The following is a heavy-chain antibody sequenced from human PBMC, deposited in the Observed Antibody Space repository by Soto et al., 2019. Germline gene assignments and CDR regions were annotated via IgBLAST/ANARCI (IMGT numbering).Heavy chain of an antibody. Sequence: PGESLKISCKGSGYSFTSYWIGWVRQMPGKGLEWMGIIYPGDSDTRCSPSFQGQATISADKSISTAYLQWSSLKASDTAMYYCATSIAARPYYYYGMDVWGQGTTVTVSS. CDR3: ATSIAARPYYYYGMDV. D-gene: IGHD6-6*01. V-gene: IGHV5-51*01. CDR2: IYPGDSDT. CDR1: GYSFTSYW. J-gene: IGHJ6*02.